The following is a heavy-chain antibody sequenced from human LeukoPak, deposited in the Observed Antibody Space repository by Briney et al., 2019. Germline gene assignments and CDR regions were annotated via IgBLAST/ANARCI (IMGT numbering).Heavy chain of an antibody. V-gene: IGHV3-53*01. CDR1: GFTVSSNY. CDR2: ILSGGST. Sequence: GGSLRLSCAASGFTVSSNYMSWVRQAPGKGLGWASVILSGGSTYYADSVKGRFTISRDNSKNTLYLQMNSLRAEDTAVYYCARRGAHCTNGVCHPLYYFDYWGQGTLVTVSS. D-gene: IGHD2-8*01. J-gene: IGHJ4*02. CDR3: ARRGAHCTNGVCHPLYYFDY.